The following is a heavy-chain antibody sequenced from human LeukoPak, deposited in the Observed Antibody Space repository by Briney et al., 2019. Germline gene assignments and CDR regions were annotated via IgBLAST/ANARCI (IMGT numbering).Heavy chain of an antibody. V-gene: IGHV3-23*01. D-gene: IGHD3-10*01. Sequence: GGSLRLSCAASGFTFSSYAMSWVRQAPGKGLEWVSAISGSGGSTYYADSVKGRFTNSRDNSKNTLYLQMNSLRAEDTAVYYCARVGSLLFFDPWGQGTLVTVSS. CDR3: ARVGSLLFFDP. CDR1: GFTFSSYA. CDR2: ISGSGGST. J-gene: IGHJ5*02.